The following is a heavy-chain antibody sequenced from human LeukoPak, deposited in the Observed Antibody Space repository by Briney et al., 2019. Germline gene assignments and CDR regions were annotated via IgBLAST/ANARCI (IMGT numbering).Heavy chain of an antibody. D-gene: IGHD3-9*01. CDR1: GGSISSNIYY. J-gene: IGHJ6*03. CDR2: IYYSGTT. V-gene: IGHV4-39*01. CDR3: ARLGGDIYFYYMDV. Sequence: SETLSLTCTVSGGSISSNIYYWGWIRQPPGKGLEWIGSIYYSGTTYYNPSLKSRVTISVGMSKNQFSLKLSSVTAADTAVYYCARLGGDIYFYYMDVWGKGTTVTISS.